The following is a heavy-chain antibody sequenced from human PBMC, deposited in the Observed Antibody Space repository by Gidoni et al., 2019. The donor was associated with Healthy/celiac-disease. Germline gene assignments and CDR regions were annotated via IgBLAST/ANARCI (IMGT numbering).Heavy chain of an antibody. CDR1: VFNFRSFC. V-gene: IGHV3-49*04. J-gene: IGHJ6*02. CDR2: IRSKAYGGTT. Sequence: QHVGPGGCFVQPRRSLVPLWTVFVFNFRSFCLILVRQGPGKGVEWVGLIRSKAYGGTTEYAASLKGRFTISRDDSKSIAYLQMNSLKTEDTAVYYCTRDSYYDFWSGLENYGMDVWGQGTTVTVSS. CDR3: TRDSYYDFWSGLENYGMDV. D-gene: IGHD3-3*01.